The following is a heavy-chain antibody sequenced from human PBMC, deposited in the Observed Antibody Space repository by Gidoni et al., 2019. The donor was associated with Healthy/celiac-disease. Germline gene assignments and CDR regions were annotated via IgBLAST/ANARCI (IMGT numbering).Heavy chain of an antibody. CDR3: ARGGTAMVHKGGNWFDP. CDR1: GGSISSYY. V-gene: IGHV4-59*01. CDR2: IYYSGST. D-gene: IGHD5-18*01. Sequence: VQLQESGPGLVKPSETLSLTCTVSGGSISSYYWSWIRQPPGKGLEWIGYIYYSGSTNYNPSLKSRVTISVDTSKNQFSLKLSSVTAADTAVYYCARGGTAMVHKGGNWFDPWGQGTLVTVSS. J-gene: IGHJ5*02.